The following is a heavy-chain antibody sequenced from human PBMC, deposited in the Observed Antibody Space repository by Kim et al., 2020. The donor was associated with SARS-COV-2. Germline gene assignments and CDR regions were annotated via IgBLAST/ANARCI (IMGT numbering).Heavy chain of an antibody. CDR3: ARVPVEYCDDSSGYYIPLPFDY. J-gene: IGHJ4*02. D-gene: IGHD3-22*01. CDR2: INAGNGNT. Sequence: ASVKVSCKASGYTFSSYAMHWVRQAPGQRLEWMGWINAGNGNTKYSQKFQGRVTITRDTSASTAYMELSSLRSEDTAVYYCARVPVEYCDDSSGYYIPLPFDYWGQGTLVTVSS. CDR1: GYTFSSYA. V-gene: IGHV1-3*01.